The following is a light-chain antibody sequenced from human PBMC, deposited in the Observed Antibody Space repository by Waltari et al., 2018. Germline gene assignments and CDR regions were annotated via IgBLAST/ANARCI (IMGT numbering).Light chain of an antibody. CDR3: SSYAGGIDFYVL. CDR2: EVS. J-gene: IGLJ2*01. Sequence: QSALTQPPSASGSPGQSVTVSCTGTSSDIGGYNYVSWYQQHPGKAPKLMIYEVSKRASGVPGRFSCSKSCNTVSLTVSGLQAEDEADYYCSSYAGGIDFYVLFGGGTKLTVL. CDR1: SSDIGGYNY. V-gene: IGLV2-8*01.